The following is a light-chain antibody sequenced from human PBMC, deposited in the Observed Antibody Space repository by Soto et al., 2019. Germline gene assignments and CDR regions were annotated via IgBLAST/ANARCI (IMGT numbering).Light chain of an antibody. V-gene: IGLV2-14*03. CDR1: SSDIGRYNY. Sequence: QSALTQPASVSGSPGQSITISCTGTSSDIGRYNYVSWYQHSPGKAPKLIIYDVSDRPSGVSNRFSGSKSGTTASLTISGLQAEDEADYYCGSYTSSDTMIFGGWTKLTVL. CDR2: DVS. J-gene: IGLJ2*01. CDR3: GSYTSSDTMI.